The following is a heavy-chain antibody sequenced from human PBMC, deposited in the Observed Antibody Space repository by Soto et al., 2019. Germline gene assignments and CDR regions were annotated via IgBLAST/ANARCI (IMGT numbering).Heavy chain of an antibody. CDR2: IIPMFNTT. Sequence: QVQLVQSGTEGKKPGSPVKVSCKASGGPFNSYAISLVRQAPGQGPEWMGGIIPMFNTTNYAQRFQGRVTITADKSTSTAYMELNSLRSEDTAVYYCARDKEMATITEFVYWGQGTLVTVSS. CDR3: ARDKEMATITEFVY. CDR1: GGPFNSYA. J-gene: IGHJ4*02. V-gene: IGHV1-69*06. D-gene: IGHD5-12*01.